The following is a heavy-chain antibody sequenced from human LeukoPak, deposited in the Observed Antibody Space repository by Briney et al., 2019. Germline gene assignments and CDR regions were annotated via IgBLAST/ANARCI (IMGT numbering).Heavy chain of an antibody. D-gene: IGHD6-19*01. CDR1: GFTFSSYS. CDR3: ARDLTRIAVAGTGY. J-gene: IGHJ4*02. V-gene: IGHV3-21*01. Sequence: PGGSLRLSCAASGFTFSSYSMNWVRQAPGKGLEWVSSISSSSIYIYYADSVKGRFTISRDNAKNSLYLQMNSLRAEDTAVYYCARDLTRIAVAGTGYWGQGTLVTVCS. CDR2: ISSSSIYI.